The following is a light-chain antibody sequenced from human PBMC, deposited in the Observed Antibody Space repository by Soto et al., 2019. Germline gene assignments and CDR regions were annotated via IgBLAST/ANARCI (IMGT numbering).Light chain of an antibody. V-gene: IGLV2-14*01. CDR2: DVT. J-gene: IGLJ1*01. CDR3: LSYTSSDTYV. Sequence: QSVLTQPASVSGSPGQSITIYCTGTSTDVGGYKYVSWYQQHPGKAPKFMIYDVTSRPSGISNRFSGSKSGNTAFLIISGLQAEDEADYYCLSYTSSDTYVFGTGTKVTVL. CDR1: STDVGGYKY.